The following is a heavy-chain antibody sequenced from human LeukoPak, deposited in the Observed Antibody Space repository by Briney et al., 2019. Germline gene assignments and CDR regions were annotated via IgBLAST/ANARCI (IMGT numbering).Heavy chain of an antibody. D-gene: IGHD5-24*01. CDR1: SGSISTSNYY. J-gene: IGHJ4*02. CDR2: IFYSGST. Sequence: SETLSLTCTVSSGSISTSNYYWGWVRQPPGKALEWIGNIFYSGSTYYNPSLKSRVTISVDTSKNQFSLKLSSVTAADTAVYYCARVARDGYNEFDYWGQGTLVTVSS. V-gene: IGHV4-39*07. CDR3: ARVARDGYNEFDY.